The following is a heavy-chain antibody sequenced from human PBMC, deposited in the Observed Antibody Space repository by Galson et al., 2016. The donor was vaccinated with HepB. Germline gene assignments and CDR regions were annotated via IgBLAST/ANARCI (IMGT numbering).Heavy chain of an antibody. Sequence: LRLSCAASGFTFPSYSMFWVRQAPGKGLEWVSSISSTSSYIYYADSVKGRFTISRDNAKNSLYLQMHSRRAEDTAVYYCARDPAAEYCGGANCYPWGQGTLVTVSS. J-gene: IGHJ5*02. V-gene: IGHV3-21*01. CDR1: GFTFPSYS. CDR2: ISSTSSYI. D-gene: IGHD2-15*01. CDR3: ARDPAAEYCGGANCYP.